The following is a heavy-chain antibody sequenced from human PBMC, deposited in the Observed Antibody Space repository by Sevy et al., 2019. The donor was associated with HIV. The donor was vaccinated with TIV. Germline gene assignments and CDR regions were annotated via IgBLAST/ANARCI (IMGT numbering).Heavy chain of an antibody. CDR2: IIPIFGTA. J-gene: IGHJ6*02. CDR3: ARTKYGSGSYYAWDYYYGMDV. Sequence: ASVKVSCKASGGTFSSYAISWVRQAPGQGLEWTGGIIPIFGTANYAQKFQGRVTITADESTSTAYMELSSLRSEDTAVYYCARTKYGSGSYYAWDYYYGMDVWGQGTTVTVSS. V-gene: IGHV1-69*13. CDR1: GGTFSSYA. D-gene: IGHD3-10*01.